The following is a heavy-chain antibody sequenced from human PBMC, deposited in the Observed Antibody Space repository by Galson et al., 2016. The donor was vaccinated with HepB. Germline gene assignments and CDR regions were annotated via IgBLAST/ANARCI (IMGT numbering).Heavy chain of an antibody. D-gene: IGHD2-21*02. J-gene: IGHJ6*03. CDR3: ARQTDMDV. CDR1: GSNFTNYW. V-gene: IGHV5-10-1*01. Sequence: QSGAEVKKPGESLRISCEGSGSNFTNYWICWVRQMPGKGLEWMGRIDPSDSYTNYSPSFQGRVTISADKSISTAYLQWSSPEASDTAMYYCARQTDMDVWGKGTTVTVSS. CDR2: IDPSDSYT.